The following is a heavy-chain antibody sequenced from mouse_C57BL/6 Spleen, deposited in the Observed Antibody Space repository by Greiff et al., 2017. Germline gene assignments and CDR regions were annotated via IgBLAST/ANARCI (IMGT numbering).Heavy chain of an antibody. CDR3: ARYDYGSSVDY. CDR2: IYPGSGST. J-gene: IGHJ2*01. Sequence: QVQLKQPGAELVKPGASVKMSCKASGYTFTSYWITWVKQRPGQGLEWIGDIYPGSGSTNYNEKFKSKATLTVDTSSSTAYMQLSSLTSEDSAVYFCARYDYGSSVDYWGQGTTLTVSS. CDR1: GYTFTSYW. V-gene: IGHV1-55*01. D-gene: IGHD1-1*01.